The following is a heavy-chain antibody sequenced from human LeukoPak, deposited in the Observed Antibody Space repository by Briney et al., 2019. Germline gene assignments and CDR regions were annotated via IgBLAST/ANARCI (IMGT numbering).Heavy chain of an antibody. CDR2: IYSGGST. D-gene: IGHD3-9*01. CDR3: ARSDDILTGPTPMGDY. J-gene: IGHJ4*02. V-gene: IGHV3-66*01. CDR1: EFSVGSNY. Sequence: GGSLRLSCAASEFSVGSNYMTWVRQAPGKGLEWVSLIYSGGSTYYADSVKGRFTISRDNSKNTLYLQMNSLRAEDTAVYYCARSDDILTGPTPMGDYWAQGTLVTVSS.